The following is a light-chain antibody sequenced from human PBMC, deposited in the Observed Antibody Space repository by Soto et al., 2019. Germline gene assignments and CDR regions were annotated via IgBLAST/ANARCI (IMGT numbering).Light chain of an antibody. J-gene: IGKJ5*01. Sequence: SFDTGERATRCCTCGRHVINNYLAWYQQKPGQAPRLLIYDASSWASGIPARFSGGGSGTDFALTISSLEPEDFAVYYCQQYGSLPITFGQGTRLEIK. V-gene: IGKV3-20*01. CDR2: DAS. CDR3: QQYGSLPIT. CDR1: RHVINNY.